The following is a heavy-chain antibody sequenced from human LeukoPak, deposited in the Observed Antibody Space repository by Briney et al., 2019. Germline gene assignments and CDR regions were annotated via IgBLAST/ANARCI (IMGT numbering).Heavy chain of an antibody. J-gene: IGHJ4*02. Sequence: VASVKVSCKASGYKFSSYGISWVRQAPGQGLEWMGWISAYNGNTNYAQNFQGRVTMTTDTSTSTGYMELRGLRSDDTAVYYCARAGAYIYGFDYWGQGTLVTVSS. D-gene: IGHD5-18*01. CDR2: ISAYNGNT. CDR1: GYKFSSYG. V-gene: IGHV1-18*01. CDR3: ARAGAYIYGFDY.